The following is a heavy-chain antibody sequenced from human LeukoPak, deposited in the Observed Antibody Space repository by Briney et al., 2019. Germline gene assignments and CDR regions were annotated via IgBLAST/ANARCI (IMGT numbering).Heavy chain of an antibody. J-gene: IGHJ4*02. Sequence: SQTLSLTCAISGDSVSSNSATWSWIRQSPTKGLEWLGRTYYRSKWYNDYAVSVKSRITINPDTSKNQFFLQLNSVTPEDTAVYYCARGVGGSRPSYYFDYWGQGTLVTVSS. CDR1: GDSVSSNSAT. V-gene: IGHV6-1*01. CDR3: ARGVGGSRPSYYFDY. CDR2: TYYRSKWYN. D-gene: IGHD1-26*01.